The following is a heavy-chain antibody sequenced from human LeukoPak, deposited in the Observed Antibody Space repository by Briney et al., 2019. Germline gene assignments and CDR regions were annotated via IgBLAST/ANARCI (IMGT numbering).Heavy chain of an antibody. CDR2: MNPNNGNT. D-gene: IGHD3-10*01. V-gene: IGHV1-8*01. Sequence: ASVKVSCKASGFTFTSYDINWVRQASGQGLERMGWMNPNNGNTGYAQKFQGRVTMTRDTSISTAYMELRGLRSEDTAVYYCVRDGEGVAIRVNYWFDPWGQGTLVTVSS. CDR1: GFTFTSYD. J-gene: IGHJ5*02. CDR3: VRDGEGVAIRVNYWFDP.